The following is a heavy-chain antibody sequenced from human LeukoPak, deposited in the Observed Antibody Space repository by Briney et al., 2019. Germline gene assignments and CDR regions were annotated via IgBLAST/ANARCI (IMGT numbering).Heavy chain of an antibody. V-gene: IGHV1-8*02. CDR1: GYTFTSYY. J-gene: IGHJ3*02. Sequence: GESLKISCKASGYTFTSYYMHWVRQAPGQGLEWMGWMNPNSGNTGYAQKFQGRVTMTRNTSISTAYMELSSLRSEDTAVYCCARGYHDAFDIWGQGTMVTVSS. CDR3: ARGYHDAFDI. D-gene: IGHD3-16*02. CDR2: MNPNSGNT.